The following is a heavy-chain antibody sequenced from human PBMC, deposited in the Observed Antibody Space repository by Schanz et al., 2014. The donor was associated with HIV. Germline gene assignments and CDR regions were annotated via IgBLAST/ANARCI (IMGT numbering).Heavy chain of an antibody. CDR3: AREGVTGYIDF. J-gene: IGHJ4*02. Sequence: QVQLVESGGGVVQPGRSLRLSCAASGFTFSDFYMSWIRQAPGKGLESVSYISGSDGTIYYADSVKGRFTISRDNAKNSLYLQLNSLRAEDTAIYYCAREGVTGYIDFWGQGTLVTVSS. CDR1: GFTFSDFY. V-gene: IGHV3-11*01. CDR2: ISGSDGTI. D-gene: IGHD6-13*01.